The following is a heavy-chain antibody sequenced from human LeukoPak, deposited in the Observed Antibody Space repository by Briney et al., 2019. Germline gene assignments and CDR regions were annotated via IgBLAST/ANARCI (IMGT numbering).Heavy chain of an antibody. Sequence: ASVKVSCKASGYTFTGYYMHWVRQAPGQGLEGMGWINPNSGGTNYAQKFQGRVTMTRDTSISTAYMELSRLRSDDTAVYYCARVYTIVVVTAIGYWGQGTLVTVSS. CDR2: INPNSGGT. CDR3: ARVYTIVVVTAIGY. J-gene: IGHJ4*02. D-gene: IGHD2-21*02. V-gene: IGHV1-2*02. CDR1: GYTFTGYY.